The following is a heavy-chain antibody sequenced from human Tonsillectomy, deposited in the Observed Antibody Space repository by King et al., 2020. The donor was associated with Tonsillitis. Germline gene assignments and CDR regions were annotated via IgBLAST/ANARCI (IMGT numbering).Heavy chain of an antibody. J-gene: IGHJ4*02. V-gene: IGHV3-30*04. CDR1: GFTFSSYP. D-gene: IGHD3-22*01. CDR2: ISFDGSDK. Sequence: VQLVESGGGVVQPGRSLRISCAASGFTFSSYPTHWVRQAPGKGLEWVAVISFDGSDKYYVDSVKGRFTISRDNSKSTLYLQMNSLRAEDTAVYYCARDLYNNSYDSSGFCDYWGQGTLVTVSS. CDR3: ARDLYNNSYDSSGFCDY.